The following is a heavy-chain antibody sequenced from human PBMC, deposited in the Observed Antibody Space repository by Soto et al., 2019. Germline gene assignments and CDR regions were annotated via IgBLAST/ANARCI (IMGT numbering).Heavy chain of an antibody. J-gene: IGHJ5*02. CDR2: VYYSGST. D-gene: IGHD4-17*01. Sequence: SETLSLTCTVSGGSISSYYWSWIRQTPGKGLEWIGNVYYSGSTNYNPSLKSRVIISVDSSKNQFSLKVSSVTAVDTSVYYCARETYGDYLGYFDPWGEGIQVTVSS. CDR1: GGSISSYY. CDR3: ARETYGDYLGYFDP. V-gene: IGHV4-59*12.